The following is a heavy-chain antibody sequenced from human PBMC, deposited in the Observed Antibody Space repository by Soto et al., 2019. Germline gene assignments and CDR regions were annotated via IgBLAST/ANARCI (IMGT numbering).Heavy chain of an antibody. CDR3: AKSQVATIIYYYYSMDV. CDR2: VSGSGDST. V-gene: IGHV3-23*01. J-gene: IGHJ6*03. D-gene: IGHD5-12*01. Sequence: PGGSLRLSCAASGFTFSSYAMSWVRQAPGKGLEWVSGVSGSGDSTYFADSVKGRFTISRDNSKNTLYLQMNSLRAEDTAVYYCAKSQVATIIYYYYSMDVWGKGTTVTVSS. CDR1: GFTFSSYA.